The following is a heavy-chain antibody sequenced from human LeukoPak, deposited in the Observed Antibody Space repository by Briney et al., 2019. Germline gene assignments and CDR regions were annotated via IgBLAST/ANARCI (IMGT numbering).Heavy chain of an antibody. CDR1: GFTFSSYA. D-gene: IGHD3-22*01. Sequence: RPGGSLRLSCAASGFTFSSYAMSWVRQAPGKGLELVSAISGSGGSTYYADSVKGRFTISRDNSKNTLYLQMNSLRAEDTAVYYCAKDPITMIVVVNYSDYWGQGTLVTVSS. V-gene: IGHV3-23*01. CDR3: AKDPITMIVVVNYSDY. CDR2: ISGSGGST. J-gene: IGHJ4*02.